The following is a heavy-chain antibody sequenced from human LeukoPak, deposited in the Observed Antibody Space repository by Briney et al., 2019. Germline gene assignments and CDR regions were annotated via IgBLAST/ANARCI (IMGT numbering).Heavy chain of an antibody. Sequence: GGSLRLSCAASGFTFSSYSINWVRQAPGKGLEWVSSISSSSSYIYYADSVKGRFTISRDNAKNTLYLQMNSLRAEDTAVYYCAKDLGAPGDYWGQGTLVTVSS. CDR1: GFTFSSYS. V-gene: IGHV3-21*01. D-gene: IGHD3-16*01. J-gene: IGHJ4*02. CDR3: AKDLGAPGDY. CDR2: ISSSSSYI.